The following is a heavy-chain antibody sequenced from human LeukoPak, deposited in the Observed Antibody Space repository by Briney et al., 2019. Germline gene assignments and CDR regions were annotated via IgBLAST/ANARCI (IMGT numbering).Heavy chain of an antibody. Sequence: GGSLRLSCAASGFTVSRSYMSWVRQAPGKGLEWVSVIYSGGSTYYADSVKGRFTIARNNSKNTLYLQMNSLRAEDTALYYCARGLYYYDSSGFDPNDPFDSWGQGTLVTVSS. J-gene: IGHJ4*02. CDR1: GFTVSRSY. CDR2: IYSGGST. V-gene: IGHV3-53*01. D-gene: IGHD3-22*01. CDR3: ARGLYYYDSSGFDPNDPFDS.